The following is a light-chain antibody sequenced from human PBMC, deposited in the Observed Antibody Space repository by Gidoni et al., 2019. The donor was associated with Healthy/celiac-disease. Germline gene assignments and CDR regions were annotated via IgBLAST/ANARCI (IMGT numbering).Light chain of an antibody. CDR1: SSDVGSYNL. J-gene: IGLJ2*01. Sequence: QSALTQPASLHGTPGQSNTISCTGTSSDVGSYNLVSWYQQHPGKAPKLMIYEGSKRPSGVSNRFSGSKSGNTASLTISGLQAEDEADYYCCSYAGSSTFRVFGGGTKLTVL. CDR2: EGS. V-gene: IGLV2-23*03. CDR3: CSYAGSSTFRV.